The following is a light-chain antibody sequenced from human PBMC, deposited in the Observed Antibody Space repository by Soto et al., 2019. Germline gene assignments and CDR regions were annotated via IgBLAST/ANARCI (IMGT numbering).Light chain of an antibody. Sequence: DMQLTQSPSSLSASVGDTVIITCRTTQTVGRYLNWYQQKPGKAPELLIYATSTLQSGVPFRFSGSGSGTDFTLTINSLQPEDFATYYCQQTFRTPLLTFGGGTKIQIK. V-gene: IGKV1-39*01. J-gene: IGKJ4*01. CDR3: QQTFRTPLLT. CDR2: ATS. CDR1: QTVGRY.